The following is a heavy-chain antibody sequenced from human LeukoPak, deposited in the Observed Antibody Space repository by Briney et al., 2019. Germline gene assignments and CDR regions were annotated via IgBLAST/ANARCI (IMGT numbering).Heavy chain of an antibody. J-gene: IGHJ4*02. V-gene: IGHV1-46*01. Sequence: ASVTVSCKASGYTFTTYSMHWVRQAPGQGLEWMGIINPSGGSTSYAQKFQGRVTMTRDTSTSTVYMELSSLRSEDTAVYYCARVATMIVVVNYFDYWGQGTLVTVSS. D-gene: IGHD3-22*01. CDR1: GYTFTTYS. CDR2: INPSGGST. CDR3: ARVATMIVVVNYFDY.